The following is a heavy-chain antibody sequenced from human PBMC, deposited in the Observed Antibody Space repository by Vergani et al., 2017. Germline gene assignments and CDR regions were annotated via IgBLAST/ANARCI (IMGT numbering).Heavy chain of an antibody. CDR2: IYYSGST. D-gene: IGHD1-26*01. Sequence: QVQLQESGPGLVKPSQTLSLTCTVSGGSISSGDYHWSWICQPPGKGPEWIGYIYYSGSTYYNPSLKSRVTISVDTSKNQFSLKLSSVTAADTAVYYCARASGSYPYYYCMDVWDQGTTVTVSS. V-gene: IGHV4-30-4*08. CDR3: ARASGSYPYYYCMDV. J-gene: IGHJ6*02. CDR1: GGSISSGDYH.